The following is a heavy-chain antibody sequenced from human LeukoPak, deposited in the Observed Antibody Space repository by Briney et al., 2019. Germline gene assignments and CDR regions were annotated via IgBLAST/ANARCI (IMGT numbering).Heavy chain of an antibody. CDR3: ASRFGGSSGPVGHFDY. V-gene: IGHV1-2*02. CDR2: INPNSGGT. CDR1: GYTFTGYY. J-gene: IGHJ4*02. Sequence: SVKVSCKASGYTFTGYYMHRVRQAPGHGLEWVGWINPNSGGTNYEQKFQGGVTMTRVTSISTAYIELRRLRSDDTAVYYFASRFGGSSGPVGHFDYWGQGTLVTVSS. D-gene: IGHD6-19*01.